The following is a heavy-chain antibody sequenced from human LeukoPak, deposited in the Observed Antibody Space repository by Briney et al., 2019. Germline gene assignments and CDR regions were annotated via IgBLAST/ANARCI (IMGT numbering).Heavy chain of an antibody. J-gene: IGHJ4*02. Sequence: GASVKVSCKVSGYTLTELSIHWVRQAPGKGLEWMGGLDSEDGETTYAQKFQGRVTMTEDTSIDTAFMELSSLRSEDTAVYYCAKEILPAPYGRARPFDYWGQGTLVTVSS. CDR2: LDSEDGET. CDR1: GYTLTELS. CDR3: AKEILPAPYGRARPFDY. V-gene: IGHV1-24*01. D-gene: IGHD2-2*01.